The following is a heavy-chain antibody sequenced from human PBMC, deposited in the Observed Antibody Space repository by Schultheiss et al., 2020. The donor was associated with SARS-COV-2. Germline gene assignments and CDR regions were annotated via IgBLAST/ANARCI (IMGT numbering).Heavy chain of an antibody. Sequence: GGSLRLSCAASGFTFSGSAMHWVRQASGKGLEWVGRIRSKANSYATAYAASVKGRFTISRDDSKNTAYLQMNSLKTEDTAVYYCARDMATIASGVGYWGQGTLVTVSS. CDR3: ARDMATIASGVGY. CDR1: GFTFSGSA. J-gene: IGHJ4*02. CDR2: IRSKANSYAT. V-gene: IGHV3-73*01. D-gene: IGHD5-24*01.